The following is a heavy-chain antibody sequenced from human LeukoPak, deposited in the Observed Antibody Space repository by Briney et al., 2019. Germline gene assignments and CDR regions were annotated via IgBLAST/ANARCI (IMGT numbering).Heavy chain of an antibody. Sequence: SETLSLTCTVAGRSISSYYWSWIRQPPGKGLEWIGYIYYSGSTNYNPSLKGRVTISVDTSKNQFSLKLSSVTAADTAVYYCARLVYYDSSGYYFDNWGQGTLVTVSS. J-gene: IGHJ4*02. CDR2: IYYSGST. CDR3: ARLVYYDSSGYYFDN. V-gene: IGHV4-59*08. D-gene: IGHD3-22*01. CDR1: GRSISSYY.